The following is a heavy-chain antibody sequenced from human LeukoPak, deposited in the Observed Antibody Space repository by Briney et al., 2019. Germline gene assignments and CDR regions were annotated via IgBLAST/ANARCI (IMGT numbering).Heavy chain of an antibody. CDR3: ARGQYYDSSGYFPLDY. V-gene: IGHV4-34*01. CDR2: INHSGST. Sequence: GSLRLSCAASGFTFSSYAMSWVRQAPGKGLEWIGEINHSGSTNYNPSLKSRVTISVDTSKNQFSLKLSSVTAADTAVYYCARGQYYDSSGYFPLDYWGQGTLVTVSS. J-gene: IGHJ4*02. CDR1: GFTFSSYA. D-gene: IGHD3-22*01.